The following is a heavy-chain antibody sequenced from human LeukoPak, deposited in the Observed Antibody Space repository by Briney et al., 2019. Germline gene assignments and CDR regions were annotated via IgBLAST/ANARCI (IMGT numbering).Heavy chain of an antibody. J-gene: IGHJ4*02. D-gene: IGHD1-26*01. CDR2: MNPNSGNT. CDR3: ARGSVGIRY. Sequence: YTFTXXXINXXXQATGQGLEWMGWMNPNSGNTGYAQKFQGRVTMTRNTSISTAYMELSSLRSEDTAVYYCARGSVGIRYWGQGTLVTVSS. CDR1: YTFTXXX. V-gene: IGHV1-8*01.